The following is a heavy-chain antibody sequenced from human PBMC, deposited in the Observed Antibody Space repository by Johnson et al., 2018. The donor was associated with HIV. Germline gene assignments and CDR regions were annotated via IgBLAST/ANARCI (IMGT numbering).Heavy chain of an antibody. CDR1: GFTFSSYA. CDR3: ARDWYDMSDSRNDGFDI. J-gene: IGHJ3*02. CDR2: ISGSGGTT. V-gene: IGHV3-23*04. D-gene: IGHD3-22*01. Sequence: EVQLVESGGGLVKPGGSLRLSCAASGFTFSSYAMSWVRQAPGKGLEWVSAISGSGGTTYYADSVKGRFTISRDNSENTLYLQMGSLRADDTAVYFCARDWYDMSDSRNDGFDIWGQGTWVTVFS.